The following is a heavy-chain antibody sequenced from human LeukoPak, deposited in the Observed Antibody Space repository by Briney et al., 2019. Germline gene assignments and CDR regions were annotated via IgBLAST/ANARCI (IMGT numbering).Heavy chain of an antibody. CDR2: IKPDGSST. J-gene: IGHJ4*02. CDR3: VRGGNYYCSDY. CDR1: GFTFSNYW. V-gene: IGHV3-74*01. D-gene: IGHD1-26*01. Sequence: PGGSLRLSCAASGFTFSNYWMHWVRQAPGKGLVWVSRIKPDGSSTSYADSVKGRFTISRDNAENTLYLQMNSLRAEDTAVYYCVRGGNYYCSDYWGQGTLVTVSS.